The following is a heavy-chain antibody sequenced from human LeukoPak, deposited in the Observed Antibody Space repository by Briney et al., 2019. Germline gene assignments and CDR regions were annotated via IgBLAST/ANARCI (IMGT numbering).Heavy chain of an antibody. CDR3: ATVTRGVMPTYFDY. J-gene: IGHJ4*02. Sequence: VASVKVSCKVSGYTLTELSMHWVRQAPGKGLEWMGGFDPEDGETIYAQKFQGRVTMTEDTSTDTAYMELSSLRSEDTAVYYCATVTRGVMPTYFDYWGQGTLVTVSS. CDR2: FDPEDGET. D-gene: IGHD3-16*01. V-gene: IGHV1-24*01. CDR1: GYTLTELS.